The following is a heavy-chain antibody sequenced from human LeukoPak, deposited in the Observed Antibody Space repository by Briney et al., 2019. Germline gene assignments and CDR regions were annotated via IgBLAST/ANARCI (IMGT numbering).Heavy chain of an antibody. D-gene: IGHD5-18*01. CDR2: IYYSGST. Sequence: SGTLSLTCAVSGGSISSSNWWSWVRQPPGKGLEWIGYIYYSGSTYYNPSLKSRVTISVDTSKNQFSLKLSSVTAADTAVYYCARGRRGYSYGYFDYWGQGTLVTVSS. V-gene: IGHV4-4*02. CDR1: GGSISSSNW. J-gene: IGHJ4*02. CDR3: ARGRRGYSYGYFDY.